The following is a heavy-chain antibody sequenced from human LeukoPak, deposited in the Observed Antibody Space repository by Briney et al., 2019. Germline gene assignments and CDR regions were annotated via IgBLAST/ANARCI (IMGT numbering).Heavy chain of an antibody. CDR3: AKDLIIVGATENY. V-gene: IGHV3-23*01. CDR1: GFTFSSYA. J-gene: IGHJ4*02. D-gene: IGHD1-26*01. Sequence: GGSLRLSCAASGFTFSSYAMSWVRQAPGKGLEWVSAISGSGGSTYYADSVKGRFTISRDNSKNTLYLQMNSRRAEDTAVYYCAKDLIIVGATENYWGQGTLVTVSS. CDR2: ISGSGGST.